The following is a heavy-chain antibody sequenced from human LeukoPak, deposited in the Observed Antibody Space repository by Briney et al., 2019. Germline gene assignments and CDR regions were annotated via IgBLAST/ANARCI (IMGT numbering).Heavy chain of an antibody. J-gene: IGHJ4*02. CDR1: GFTFSSYG. D-gene: IGHD3-9*01. V-gene: IGHV3-30*18. Sequence: PGGSLRLSCAASGFTFSSYGMHWVRQAPGKGLEWVAVISYDGSNKYYADSVKGRLTISRDNSKNTLYLQMNSLRAEDTAVYYCAKDVSPLRYFDWLPSDWGQGTLVTASS. CDR2: ISYDGSNK. CDR3: AKDVSPLRYFDWLPSD.